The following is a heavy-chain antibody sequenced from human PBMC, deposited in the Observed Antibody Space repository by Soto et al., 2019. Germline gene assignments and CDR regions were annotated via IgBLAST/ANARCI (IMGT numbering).Heavy chain of an antibody. V-gene: IGHV1-69*13. CDR3: ATTQATHYDILTGLFDY. CDR1: GGTFSSYA. D-gene: IGHD3-9*01. J-gene: IGHJ4*02. Sequence: SVKVSCKASGGTFSSYAISWVRQAPGQGLEWMGGIIPIFGTANYAQKFQGRVTITADESTSTAYMELSSLRSEDTAVYYCATTQATHYDILTGLFDYWGQGTLVTVSS. CDR2: IIPIFGTA.